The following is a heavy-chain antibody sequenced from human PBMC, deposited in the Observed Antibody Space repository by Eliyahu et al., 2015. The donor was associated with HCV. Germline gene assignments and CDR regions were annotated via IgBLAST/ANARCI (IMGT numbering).Heavy chain of an antibody. D-gene: IGHD6-6*01. J-gene: IGHJ4*02. CDR2: ISYDGSNK. Sequence: QVQLVESGGGVVQPGRSLRLSCAASGFTFXTYGVHWVRQAPGKGLEWVAVISYDGSNKYYADSVKGRFTISRDNSKNTLYLQMNSLRAEDTTVYYCAKDPFEYSSSSSFDYWGQGTLVTVSS. CDR1: GFTFXTYG. CDR3: AKDPFEYSSSSSFDY. V-gene: IGHV3-30*18.